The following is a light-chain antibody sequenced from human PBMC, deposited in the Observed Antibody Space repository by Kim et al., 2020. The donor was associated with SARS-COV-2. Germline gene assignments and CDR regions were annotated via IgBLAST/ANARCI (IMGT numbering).Light chain of an antibody. V-gene: IGKV1-33*01. CDR3: LQHDDLPLT. CDR1: QDIKKS. Sequence: DIQMTQSPSSLSASVRHRVTITCQASQDIKKSLNWYQQKPGRAPKLLISDASNLETGVPSRFSGSGSGTDFSFTISGLQPEDIATYYCLQHDDLPLTFGGGTMVEI. CDR2: DAS. J-gene: IGKJ4*01.